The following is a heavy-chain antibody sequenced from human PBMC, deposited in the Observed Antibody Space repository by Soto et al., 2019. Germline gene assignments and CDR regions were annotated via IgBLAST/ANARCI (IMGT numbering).Heavy chain of an antibody. V-gene: IGHV4-34*01. J-gene: IGHJ3*02. CDR1: GGSFSGYY. D-gene: IGHD4-17*01. CDR2: INHSGST. Sequence: QVQLQQWGAGLLKPSETLSLTCAVYGGSFSGYYWSWIRQPPGKGLEWIGEINHSGSTNYNPSLKSRVTISVDTSKNQFSLKLSSVTAAHTAVYYCARGIPHRMTTVTTRNPDAFDIWGQGTMVTVSS. CDR3: ARGIPHRMTTVTTRNPDAFDI.